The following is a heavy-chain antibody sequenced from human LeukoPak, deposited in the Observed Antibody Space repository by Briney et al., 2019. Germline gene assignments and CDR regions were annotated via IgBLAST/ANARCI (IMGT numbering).Heavy chain of an antibody. CDR2: IIPIFGTA. V-gene: IGHV1-69*05. CDR1: GGTFSSYA. D-gene: IGHD5-18*01. J-gene: IGHJ4*02. CDR3: AREKYSYGYYFDY. Sequence: SSVKVSCKASGGTFSSYAISWVRQAPGQGLEWMGRIIPIFGTANYAQKFQGRVTITTDESTSTAYMELSSLRSEDTAVYYCAREKYSYGYYFDYWGQGTLVTVSS.